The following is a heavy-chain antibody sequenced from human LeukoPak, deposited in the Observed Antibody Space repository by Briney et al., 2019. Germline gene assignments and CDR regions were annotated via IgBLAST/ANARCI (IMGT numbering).Heavy chain of an antibody. J-gene: IGHJ3*02. D-gene: IGHD3-22*01. Sequence: GRSLRLSCAASGCTFSSYGMHWVRQAPGKGLERVAVIWYDGSNKYYADSVKGRFTISRDNSQNTLYLQMNSLRAEDTAVYYCARDVPAYYYDSSGYTDAFDIWGQGTMVTVSS. CDR2: IWYDGSNK. CDR1: GCTFSSYG. V-gene: IGHV3-33*01. CDR3: ARDVPAYYYDSSGYTDAFDI.